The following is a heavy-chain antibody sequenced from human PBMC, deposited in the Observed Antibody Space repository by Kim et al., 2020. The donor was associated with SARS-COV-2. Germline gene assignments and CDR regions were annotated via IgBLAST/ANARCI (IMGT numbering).Heavy chain of an antibody. CDR3: ARDLYYYGMDV. CDR2: IYSGGST. V-gene: IGHV3-53*01. Sequence: LSLTCAASGFTVSSNYMSWVRQAPGKGLEWVSVIYSGGSTYYADSVKGRFTISRDNSKNTLYLQMNSLRAEDTAVYYCARDLYYYGMDVWGQGTTVT. J-gene: IGHJ6*02. CDR1: GFTVSSNY.